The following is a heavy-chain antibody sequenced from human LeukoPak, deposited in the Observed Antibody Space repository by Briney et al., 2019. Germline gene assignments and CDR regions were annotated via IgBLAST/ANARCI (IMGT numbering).Heavy chain of an antibody. CDR2: INHSGST. Sequence: PSETLSLTCAVCGGSFSGYYCSWIRQPPGKGLEWIGEINHSGSTNYNPSLKSRVTISVDTSKNQFSLKLSSVTAADTAVYYCARGGVGTVTGVDYWGQGTLVTVSS. CDR1: GGSFSGYY. V-gene: IGHV4-34*01. CDR3: ARGGVGTVTGVDY. D-gene: IGHD4-17*01. J-gene: IGHJ4*02.